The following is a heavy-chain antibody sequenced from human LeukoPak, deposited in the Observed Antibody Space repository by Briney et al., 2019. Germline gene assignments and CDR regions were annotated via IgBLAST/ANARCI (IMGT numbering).Heavy chain of an antibody. J-gene: IGHJ4*02. D-gene: IGHD3-22*01. V-gene: IGHV1-69-2*01. CDR2: VDPEDGET. CDR1: GYTFTDYY. CDR3: AKNGADYYTNSAIWGDQYFDY. Sequence: GASVKVSCKASGYTFTDYYMHWVQQAPGKGLEWMGRVDPEDGETIYAEKFQGRVTITADTSTDTAYMELSSLRSEDTAVYYCAKNGADYYTNSAIWGDQYFDYWGQGTLVTVSS.